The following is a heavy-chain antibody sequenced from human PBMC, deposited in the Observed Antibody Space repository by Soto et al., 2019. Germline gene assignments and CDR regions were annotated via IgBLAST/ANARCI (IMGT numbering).Heavy chain of an antibody. CDR1: GFTFRNYG. Sequence: QGQLVESGGGVVQPGRSLRLSCAASGFTFRNYGMHWVRQAPGKGLEWVAVISDDGGNKDYADSVKGRFTISRDNSKNTLYLQMSSLRPEDTAVYYCARGLVVVITRDWFDPWGQGTLVTVSS. J-gene: IGHJ5*02. CDR2: ISDDGGNK. D-gene: IGHD2-2*01. V-gene: IGHV3-30-3*01. CDR3: ARGLVVVITRDWFDP.